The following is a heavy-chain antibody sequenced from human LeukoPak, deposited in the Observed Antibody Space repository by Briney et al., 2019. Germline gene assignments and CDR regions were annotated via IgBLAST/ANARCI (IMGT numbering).Heavy chain of an antibody. Sequence: SETLSLTCTVSGGSISSSSYYWGWIRQPPGKGLEWIGSIYYSGSTYYNPSLKSRVTISVDTSKNQFSLKLSSVTAADTAVYYCAARRGDSSSSDYWGQGTLVTVSS. CDR2: IYYSGST. CDR1: GGSISSSSYY. J-gene: IGHJ4*02. D-gene: IGHD6-13*01. V-gene: IGHV4-39*07. CDR3: AARRGDSSSSDY.